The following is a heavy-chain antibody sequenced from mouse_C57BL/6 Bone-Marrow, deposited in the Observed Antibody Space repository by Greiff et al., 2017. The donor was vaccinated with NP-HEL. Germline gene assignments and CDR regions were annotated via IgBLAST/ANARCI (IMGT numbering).Heavy chain of an antibody. CDR1: GYTFTDYN. J-gene: IGHJ2*01. CDR2: INPNNGGT. D-gene: IGHD1-2*01. V-gene: IGHV1-22*01. Sequence: DVQLQESGPELVKPGASVKMSCKASGYTFTDYNMHWVKQSHGKSLEWIGYINPNNGGTSYNQKFKGKATLTVNKSSSTAYMELRSLTSEDAAVYYCARRGLRRDFDYWGQGTTLTVSS. CDR3: ARRGLRRDFDY.